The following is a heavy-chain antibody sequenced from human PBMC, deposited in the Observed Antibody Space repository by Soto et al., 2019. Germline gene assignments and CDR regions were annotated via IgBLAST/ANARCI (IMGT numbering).Heavy chain of an antibody. J-gene: IGHJ6*02. Sequence: EVQLVETGGGLIQPGGSLRLSCAASGFTVSSNYMSWVRQAPGKGLEWVSVIYSGGSTYYADSVKGRFTISRDNSKNTLYLQMNSLRAEDTAVYYCASFSGGSGYYYYYCGMDVWGQGTTVTVSS. CDR3: ASFSGGSGYYYYYCGMDV. CDR1: GFTVSSNY. CDR2: IYSGGST. V-gene: IGHV3-53*02. D-gene: IGHD3-10*01.